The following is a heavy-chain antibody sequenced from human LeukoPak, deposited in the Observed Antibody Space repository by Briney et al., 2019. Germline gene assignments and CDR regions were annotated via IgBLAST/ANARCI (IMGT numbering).Heavy chain of an antibody. CDR3: GKDASPLYDLWSGYK. CDR1: GFTFTGHT. V-gene: IGHV3-23*01. CDR2: IGGRDDRT. D-gene: IGHD3-3*01. Sequence: GGSLILSCATSGFTFTGHTMTWFRQAPGKGLEWVSIIGGRDDRTYYADYVEGRFAISRDTSKNILYLQMNSLRAEDTAVYYCGKDASPLYDLWSGYKWGQGTLVTVSS. J-gene: IGHJ4*02.